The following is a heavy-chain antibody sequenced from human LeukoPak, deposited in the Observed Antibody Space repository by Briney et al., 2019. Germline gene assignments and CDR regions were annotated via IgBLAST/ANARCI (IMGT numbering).Heavy chain of an antibody. Sequence: SETLSLTCTVSGGSVSSGSYYWSWIRQPPGKGLEWIGYIYYSGSTNYNPSLKSRVTISVDTSKNQFSLKLSSVTAADTAVYYCARDRVGSSTYYYYXYGMDVWGQGTTVTVSS. J-gene: IGHJ6*02. V-gene: IGHV4-61*01. CDR3: ARDRVGSSTYYYYXYGMDV. CDR2: IYYSGST. D-gene: IGHD6-13*01. CDR1: GGSVSSGSYY.